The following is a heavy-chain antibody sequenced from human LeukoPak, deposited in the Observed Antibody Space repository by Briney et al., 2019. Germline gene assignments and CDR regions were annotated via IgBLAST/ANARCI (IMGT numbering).Heavy chain of an antibody. CDR3: ARTYYDSSGYRWFDP. CDR2: ISSSSTI. J-gene: IGHJ5*02. CDR1: GFTFSSYS. V-gene: IGHV3-48*04. Sequence: GGSLRLSCAASGFTFSSYSMNWVRQAPGKGLEWVSYISSSSTIYYADSVKGRFTISRDNAKNSLYLQMNSLRAEDTAVYYCARTYYDSSGYRWFDPWGQGTLVTVSS. D-gene: IGHD3-22*01.